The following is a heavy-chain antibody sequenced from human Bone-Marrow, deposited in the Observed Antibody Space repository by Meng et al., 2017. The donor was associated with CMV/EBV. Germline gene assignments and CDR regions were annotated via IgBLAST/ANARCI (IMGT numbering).Heavy chain of an antibody. CDR3: ARHTRYCSSTSCYRPFDY. V-gene: IGHV1-69*05. Sequence: SVKVSCKASEYTFTGYYIHWVRQAPGQGLEWMGGIIPIFGTANYAQKFQGRVTITTDESTSTAYMELSSLRSEDTAVYYCARHTRYCSSTSCYRPFDYWGQGTLVTVSS. J-gene: IGHJ4*02. CDR1: EYTFTGYY. CDR2: IIPIFGTA. D-gene: IGHD2-2*01.